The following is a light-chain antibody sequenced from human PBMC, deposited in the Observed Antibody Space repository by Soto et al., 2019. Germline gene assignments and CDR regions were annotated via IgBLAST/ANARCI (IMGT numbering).Light chain of an antibody. J-gene: IGKJ1*01. Sequence: DIQMTQSPSSLSASVGDRVTITCRASQAISNYLNWYQQKPGKAPKLLIYDASNLETGVPSRFSGSGSGTDFSFTISSLQPEDIATYYCQQYDKVPRTFGQGTKVDIK. CDR2: DAS. CDR3: QQYDKVPRT. V-gene: IGKV1-33*01. CDR1: QAISNY.